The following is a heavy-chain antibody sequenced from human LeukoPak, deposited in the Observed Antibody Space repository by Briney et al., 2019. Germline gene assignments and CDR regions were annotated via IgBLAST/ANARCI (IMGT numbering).Heavy chain of an antibody. Sequence: ASVKVSCTASGYTFTGYYMHWVRQAPGQGLEWMGWINPNSGGTNYAQKFQGRVTMTRDTSISTAYMELSRLRSDDTAVYYGARAVIVVVPAAIPHFDPWGQGTLVTVSS. CDR1: GYTFTGYY. J-gene: IGHJ5*02. D-gene: IGHD2-2*01. CDR2: INPNSGGT. V-gene: IGHV1-2*02. CDR3: ARAVIVVVPAAIPHFDP.